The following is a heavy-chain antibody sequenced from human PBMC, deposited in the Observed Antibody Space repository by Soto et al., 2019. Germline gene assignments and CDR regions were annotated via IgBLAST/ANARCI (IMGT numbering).Heavy chain of an antibody. Sequence: PGGSLRLSCAASGFTFSSYSMNWVRQAPGKGLEWISYITSRSTTISYADSVKGRFTISRDNAKNSLYLQMNSLRAEDTAVYYCARDYIYAFDIWGQGTMVTVSS. CDR3: ARDYIYAFDI. D-gene: IGHD3-10*01. J-gene: IGHJ3*02. V-gene: IGHV3-48*01. CDR1: GFTFSSYS. CDR2: ITSRSTTI.